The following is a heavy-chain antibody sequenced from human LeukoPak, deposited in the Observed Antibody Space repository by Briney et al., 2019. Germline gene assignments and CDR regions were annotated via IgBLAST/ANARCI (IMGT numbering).Heavy chain of an antibody. Sequence: PGGSLRLSCAASGFTFSDYYMSWIRQAPGKGLEWVSYISSSGSTKYYADSVKGRFTISRDNAKNSLYPQMNSLRAEDTAVYYCASYGETPRFGGLSRDYWGQGTLVTVSS. J-gene: IGHJ4*02. CDR3: ASYGETPRFGGLSRDY. CDR2: ISSSGSTK. CDR1: GFTFSDYY. V-gene: IGHV3-11*04. D-gene: IGHD3-10*01.